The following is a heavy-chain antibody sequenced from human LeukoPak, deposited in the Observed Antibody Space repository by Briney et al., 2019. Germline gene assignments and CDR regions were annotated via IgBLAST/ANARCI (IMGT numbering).Heavy chain of an antibody. CDR1: RYTFTGYY. CDR2: INPNNGGT. CDR3: AREKYYGSGSWDFDY. J-gene: IGHJ4*02. V-gene: IGHV1-2*02. D-gene: IGHD3-10*01. Sequence: ASVKVSCKASRYTFTGYYIHWVRQAPGQRLEWVGWINPNNGGTNYAQKFQGRVTMTRDTSISTAYMELSRLRSDDTAVYYCAREKYYGSGSWDFDYWGQGTLVTVSS.